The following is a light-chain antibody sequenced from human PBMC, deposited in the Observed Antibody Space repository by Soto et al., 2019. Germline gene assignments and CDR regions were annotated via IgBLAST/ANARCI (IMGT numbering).Light chain of an antibody. CDR3: QQYGSSPLT. CDR2: GAS. J-gene: IGKJ4*02. Sequence: EIVWTQSPGTLSLSPGERATLSCRASQSVSSSYLAWYQQKPGQAPRLLIYGASNRATGIPDRFSGSGSGKDFTLTISRLEPEDFALYYCQQYGSSPLTFGGGTNVEIK. CDR1: QSVSSSY. V-gene: IGKV3-20*01.